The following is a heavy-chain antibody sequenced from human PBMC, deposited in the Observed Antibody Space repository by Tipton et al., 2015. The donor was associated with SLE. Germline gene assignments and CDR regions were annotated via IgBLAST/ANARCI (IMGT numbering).Heavy chain of an antibody. CDR1: GGSLNSSTSF. D-gene: IGHD3-10*01. CDR2: ISSSGST. V-gene: IGHV4-39*07. CDR3: ARRGRSAWFPGV. Sequence: TLSLTCNVSGGSLNSSTSFWAWIRQPPGKGLEWIASISSSGSTDHNPSLRSRVSISLDTSKNQFSLRLTSATAADTAVYYCARRGRSAWFPGVWGQGTLVTVSS. J-gene: IGHJ4*02.